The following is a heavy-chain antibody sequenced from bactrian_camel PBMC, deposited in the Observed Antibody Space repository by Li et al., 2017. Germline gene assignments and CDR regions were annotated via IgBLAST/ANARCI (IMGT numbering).Heavy chain of an antibody. CDR2: VYFGGGRT. CDR1: GYTYSSNC. V-gene: IGHV3S40*01. D-gene: IGHD2*01. Sequence: QLVESGGGSVQPGGSLRLSCDASGYTYSSNCMGWFRQAPGKEREGVAFVYFGGGRTYYADSVKGRFTISQEKGKNTVYLQMTGLNADDTAMYYCAAALLPSDECLLIESRYQNWGQGTQVTVS. J-gene: IGHJ4*01. CDR3: AAALLPSDECLLIESRYQN.